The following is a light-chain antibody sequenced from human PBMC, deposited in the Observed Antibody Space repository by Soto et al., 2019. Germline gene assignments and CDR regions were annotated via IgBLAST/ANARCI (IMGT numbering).Light chain of an antibody. J-gene: IGLJ3*02. V-gene: IGLV1-51*01. CDR3: GTWDKTLNTAV. Sequence: QSLLTQPPSVSAAPGQKVTISCSGRVSNVGNNYVSWYQQLPGTAPKLLIYDDYKQSSGIPDRFSGSKSGTTATLGITGLQTGDEADYYCGTWDKTLNTAVFGGGTKLTVL. CDR1: VSNVGNNY. CDR2: DDY.